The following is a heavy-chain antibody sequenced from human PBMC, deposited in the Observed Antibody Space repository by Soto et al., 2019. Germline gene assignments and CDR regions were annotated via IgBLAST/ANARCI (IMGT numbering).Heavy chain of an antibody. Sequence: EVQLVESGGGLVKPGGSLRLSCAASGFTFNSYSINWVRQAPGKGLGLVSSISSSSSYIYYADSVTGRFTISRDNAKNSLYQQMNSLRAEDTAVYYWAREGGGYGAYFDYWGQGTLVTVSS. J-gene: IGHJ4*02. CDR3: AREGGGYGAYFDY. V-gene: IGHV3-21*01. D-gene: IGHD4-17*01. CDR1: GFTFNSYS. CDR2: ISSSSSYI.